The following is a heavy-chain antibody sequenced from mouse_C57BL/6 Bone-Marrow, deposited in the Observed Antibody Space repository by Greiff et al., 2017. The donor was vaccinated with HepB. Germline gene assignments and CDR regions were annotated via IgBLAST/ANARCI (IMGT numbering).Heavy chain of an antibody. Sequence: QVQLQQSGPELVKPGASVKISCKASGYAFSSSWMNWVKQRPGKGLEWIGRIYPGDGDTNYNGKFKGKATLTADKSSSTAYMQLSSLTSEDSAVYFCAREDYGPYAMDYWGQGTSVTVSS. J-gene: IGHJ4*01. CDR2: IYPGDGDT. CDR3: AREDYGPYAMDY. V-gene: IGHV1-82*01. D-gene: IGHD1-1*02. CDR1: GYAFSSSW.